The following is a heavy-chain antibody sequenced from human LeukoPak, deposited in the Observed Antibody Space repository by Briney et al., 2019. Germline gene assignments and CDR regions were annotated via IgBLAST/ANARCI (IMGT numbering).Heavy chain of an antibody. J-gene: IGHJ4*02. CDR2: IYYSGST. CDR1: GGSISSYY. Sequence: PSETLSLTCTVSGGSISSYYWSWIRQPPGKGLEWIAYIYYSGSTNHNPSLQSRVTISVDTSKNQFSLKLSSVTAADTSVYYCARVADGSAYYYPPFFAYWGQGALVTVSS. V-gene: IGHV4-59*01. D-gene: IGHD3-22*01. CDR3: ARVADGSAYYYPPFFAY.